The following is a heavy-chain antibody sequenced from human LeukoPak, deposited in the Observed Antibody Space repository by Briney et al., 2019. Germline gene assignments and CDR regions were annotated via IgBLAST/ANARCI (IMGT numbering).Heavy chain of an antibody. CDR3: ARGDGGNPWDAFDI. CDR1: GYTFSKFG. J-gene: IGHJ3*02. Sequence: GASVKVSCKASGYTFSKFGIAWVRQAPGQGLGWMGWISGNNDNPQSAQDLQGRVTVTTDRSTSTAYMELRSLRHDDTAVYYCARGDGGNPWDAFDIWGQGTMVTVSS. D-gene: IGHD4-23*01. CDR2: ISGNNDNP. V-gene: IGHV1-18*01.